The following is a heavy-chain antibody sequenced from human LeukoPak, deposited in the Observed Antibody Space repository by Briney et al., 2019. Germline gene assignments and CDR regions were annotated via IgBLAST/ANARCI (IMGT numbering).Heavy chain of an antibody. V-gene: IGHV4-39*07. CDR3: ARVLRAVGNQWEPPGCFDY. J-gene: IGHJ4*02. CDR1: GGSISSSSYY. CDR2: IYYSGST. D-gene: IGHD1-26*01. Sequence: PSETLSLTCTVSGGSISSSSYYWGWIRQPPGKGLEWIGSIYYSGSTYYNPSLKSRVTISVDTSKNQFSLKLSSVTAADTAVYYCARVLRAVGNQWEPPGCFDYWGQGTLVTVSS.